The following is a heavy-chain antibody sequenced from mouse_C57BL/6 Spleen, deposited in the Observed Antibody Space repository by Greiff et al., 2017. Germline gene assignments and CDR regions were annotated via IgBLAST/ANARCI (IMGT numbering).Heavy chain of an antibody. CDR1: GFSLTSYG. V-gene: IGHV2-5*01. Sequence: VQRVESGPGLVQPSQSLSITCTVSGFSLTSYGVHWVRQSPGQGLEWLGVIWRGGSTDYNAAFMSRLSITKDNSKSQVFFKMNSLQADGTAIYDCAKGMGDYDGYFYYLDYWGQGTTLTVAS. CDR2: IWRGGST. J-gene: IGHJ2*01. CDR3: AKGMGDYDGYFYYLDY. D-gene: IGHD2-3*01.